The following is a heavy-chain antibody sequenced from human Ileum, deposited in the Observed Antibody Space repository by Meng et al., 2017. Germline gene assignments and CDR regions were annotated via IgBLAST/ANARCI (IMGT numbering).Heavy chain of an antibody. CDR2: IIAGSGST. V-gene: IGHV1-3*01. Sequence: QVQVMQSGARFKEHGASGSGSSNTFTSRAIQLARQAAGQRLEWMGWIIAGSGSTRYSQKFQGRITITRGTSANIAYMDLSSLRFEDTAVYYCVREDSSGYWAYWGQGTLVTVSS. D-gene: IGHD3-22*01. CDR3: VREDSSGYWAY. J-gene: IGHJ4*02. CDR1: TFTSRA.